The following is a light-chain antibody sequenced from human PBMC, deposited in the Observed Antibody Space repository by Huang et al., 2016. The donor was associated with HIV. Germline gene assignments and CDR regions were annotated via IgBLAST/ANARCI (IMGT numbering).Light chain of an antibody. J-gene: IGKJ4*01. CDR3: QQYNNWPPLT. CDR2: GAS. Sequence: EIVMTQSPATLSVSPGERATLSCRASQSVSSNLAWYQQKHGQAPRLLIYGASTRASGIPARCSGSGSGTEFTLTISSLQSEDFAVYYCQQYNNWPPLTFGGGTKVEIK. V-gene: IGKV3-15*01. CDR1: QSVSSN.